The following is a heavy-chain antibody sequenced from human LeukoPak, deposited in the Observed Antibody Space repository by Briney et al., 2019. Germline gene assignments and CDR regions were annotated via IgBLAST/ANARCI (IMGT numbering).Heavy chain of an antibody. CDR1: GGTFSSYA. CDR2: IIPILGIA. J-gene: IGHJ4*02. Sequence: SVKVSCKASGGTFSSYAISWVRQAPGQGLEWMGRIIPILGIANYAQKFQGRVTITADKSTSTAYMELSSLRSEDTAVYYCATTTAVTPGTKLRYFDYWGQGTLVTVSS. CDR3: ATTTAVTPGTKLRYFDY. D-gene: IGHD4-23*01. V-gene: IGHV1-69*04.